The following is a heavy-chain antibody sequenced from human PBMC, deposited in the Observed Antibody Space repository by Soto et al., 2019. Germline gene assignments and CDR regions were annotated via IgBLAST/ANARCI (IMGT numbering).Heavy chain of an antibody. D-gene: IGHD3-10*01. CDR1: GFTFSSYA. V-gene: IGHV3-23*01. CDR2: ISGSGGST. Sequence: GGSLRLSCAASGFTFSSYAMSWVRQAPGKGLEWVSAISGSGGSTYYADSVKGRFTISRDNSKNTLYLQMNSLRVEDTAVYYCAKDDGSGSYYNYYGMDVWGQGTTVTVSS. J-gene: IGHJ6*02. CDR3: AKDDGSGSYYNYYGMDV.